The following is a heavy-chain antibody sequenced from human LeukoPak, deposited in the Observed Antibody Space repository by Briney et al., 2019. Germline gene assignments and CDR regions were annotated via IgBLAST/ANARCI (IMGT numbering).Heavy chain of an antibody. Sequence: GGSLKLSCAASGFTFSSSWMNWVRQAPGKGLEWVANIKQDGSEKYYVDSVKGRFTISRDNAKNSLYLQMNTLRAEDTAVYYCASLDYWGQGTLVTVSS. J-gene: IGHJ4*02. V-gene: IGHV3-7*01. CDR2: IKQDGSEK. CDR1: GFTFSSSW. CDR3: ASLDY.